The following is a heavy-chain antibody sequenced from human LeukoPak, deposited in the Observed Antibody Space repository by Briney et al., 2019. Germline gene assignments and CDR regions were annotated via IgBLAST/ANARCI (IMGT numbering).Heavy chain of an antibody. CDR1: GFTFSSYA. CDR3: AKINTDDYYGSGSYLVY. V-gene: IGHV3-23*01. J-gene: IGHJ4*02. CDR2: ISGSVGST. Sequence: PGGSLRLSCAASGFTFSSYAMSSVRQAPGKGLEWVSAISGSVGSTYYADSVKGRFTISRDNSKNTLYLQMNSLRAEDTAVYYCAKINTDDYYGSGSYLVYWGQGTLVTVSS. D-gene: IGHD3-10*01.